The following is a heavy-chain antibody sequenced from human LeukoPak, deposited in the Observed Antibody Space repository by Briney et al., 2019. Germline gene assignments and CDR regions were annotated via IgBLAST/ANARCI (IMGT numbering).Heavy chain of an antibody. Sequence: PGGSLRLSCEASGFTFSNYAMSWVRQAPGEGLEWVSVISGGGDATGYADSVKGRFTISKDNSKNTLYLQMNSLRAEDTAVYYCAKNVAGYSSSWYGSLLYYFDYWGQGTLVTVSS. D-gene: IGHD6-13*01. CDR2: ISGGGDAT. V-gene: IGHV3-23*01. CDR1: GFTFSNYA. CDR3: AKNVAGYSSSWYGSLLYYFDY. J-gene: IGHJ4*02.